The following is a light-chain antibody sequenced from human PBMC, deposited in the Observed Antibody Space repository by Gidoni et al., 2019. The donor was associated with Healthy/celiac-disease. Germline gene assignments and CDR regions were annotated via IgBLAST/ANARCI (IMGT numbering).Light chain of an antibody. V-gene: IGKV4-1*01. Sequence: DIVMTKSQDSRAVSLGERATINCKSSQSVLYSSNNKNYLAWYQQKPGQPPKLLIYWASTRESGVPDRFSGSGSGTDFTLTISSLQAEDVAVYYCQQYYSTPRTFGQGTKVEIK. J-gene: IGKJ1*01. CDR3: QQYYSTPRT. CDR2: WAS. CDR1: QSVLYSSNNKNY.